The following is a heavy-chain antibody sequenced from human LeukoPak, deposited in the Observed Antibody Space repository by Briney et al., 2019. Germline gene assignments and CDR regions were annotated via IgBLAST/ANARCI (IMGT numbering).Heavy chain of an antibody. V-gene: IGHV3-64*01. CDR2: ISGNGGST. Sequence: PGGSLRLSCAVSGFTFSSYTMHWVRQAPGKGLEHVSAISGNGGSTYYANSVKGRFTISRDNSKNTMYLQMGSLRAEDMAVYYCARDGGVGAGGDAFDIWGQGTMVTVSS. D-gene: IGHD1-26*01. CDR1: GFTFSSYT. CDR3: ARDGGVGAGGDAFDI. J-gene: IGHJ3*02.